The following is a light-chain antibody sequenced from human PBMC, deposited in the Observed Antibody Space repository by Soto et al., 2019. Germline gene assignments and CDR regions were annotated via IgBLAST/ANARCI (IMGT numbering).Light chain of an antibody. CDR2: DAS. V-gene: IGKV3-20*01. J-gene: IGKJ2*01. CDR1: QSVSSGY. Sequence: EIVLTQSPGTLSLSPGERGTLSCRAIQSVSSGYLAWYQQKPGQAPRLLIYDASSRATGIPDRFSGSGSGTDFTLTISRLEPEDFAVYYCQQYNNWPPYTFGQGTKVDIK. CDR3: QQYNNWPPYT.